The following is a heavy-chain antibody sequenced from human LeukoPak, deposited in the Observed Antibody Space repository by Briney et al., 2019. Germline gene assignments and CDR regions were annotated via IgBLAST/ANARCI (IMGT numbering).Heavy chain of an antibody. V-gene: IGHV3-30*02. CDR3: AKFVKLGGVDY. CDR2: IWYDGSNK. Sequence: GGSLRLSCAASGFTFSSYGMHWVRQAPGKGLEWVVSIWYDGSNKYYADSVKGRFTISRDNSKNTLYLQMNSLRAEDTAVYYCAKFVKLGGVDYWGQGTLVTVSS. D-gene: IGHD1-7*01. CDR1: GFTFSSYG. J-gene: IGHJ4*02.